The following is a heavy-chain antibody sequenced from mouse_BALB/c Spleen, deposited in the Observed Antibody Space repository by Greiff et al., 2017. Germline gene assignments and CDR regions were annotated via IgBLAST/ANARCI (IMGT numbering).Heavy chain of an antibody. J-gene: IGHJ3*01. V-gene: IGHV1S22*01. D-gene: IGHD1-2*01. CDR1: GYTFTSYW. CDR3: LTTATSWFAY. CDR2: IYPGSGST. Sequence: LQQPGSELVRPGASVKLSCKASGYTFTSYWMHWVKQRHGQGLEWIGNIYPGSGSTNYDEKFKSKGTLTVDTSSSTAYMHLSSLTSEDSAVYYCLTTATSWFAYWGQGTLVTVSA.